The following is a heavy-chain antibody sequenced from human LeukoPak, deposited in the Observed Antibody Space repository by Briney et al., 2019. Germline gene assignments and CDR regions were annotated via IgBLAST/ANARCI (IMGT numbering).Heavy chain of an antibody. CDR3: ARKGYFDY. CDR2: IYYSGST. V-gene: IGHV4-59*01. CDR1: GGSISGYY. Sequence: SETLSLTCIVSGGSISGYYWSWIRQPPGKGLEWIGYIYYSGSTNYNPSLKSRVTISVDTSKNQFSLKLSPVTAADTAVYYCARKGYFDYWGQGTLVTVSS. J-gene: IGHJ4*02.